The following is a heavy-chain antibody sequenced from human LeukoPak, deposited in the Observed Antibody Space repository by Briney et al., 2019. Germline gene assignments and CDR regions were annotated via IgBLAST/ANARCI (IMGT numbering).Heavy chain of an antibody. D-gene: IGHD2-21*01. J-gene: IGHJ4*02. CDR1: GFTVSSNY. V-gene: IGHV4-59*02. CDR3: ARERGDQYYFDY. CDR2: IYYSGST. Sequence: GSLRLSCAASGFTVSSNYMSWVRQPPGKGLEWIGYIYYSGSTNYNPSLKSRVTISVDTSKNQFSLKLSSVAAADTAVYYCARERGDQYYFDYWGQGTLVTVSS.